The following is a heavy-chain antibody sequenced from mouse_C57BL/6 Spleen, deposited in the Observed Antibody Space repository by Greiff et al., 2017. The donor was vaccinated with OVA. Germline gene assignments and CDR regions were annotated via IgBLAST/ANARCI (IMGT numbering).Heavy chain of an antibody. CDR3: VREGLGFAY. J-gene: IGHJ3*01. Sequence: EVKLVESGGGLVQPKGSLKLSCAASGFTFNTYAMNWVRQAPGKGLEWVARISSKSSNYATYYAVSVKDRFTNSREESQSKHYLQMSNLKTEDTAVYYCVREGLGFAYWGQGTLVTVSA. CDR2: ISSKSSNYAT. CDR1: GFTFNTYA. V-gene: IGHV10-3*01. D-gene: IGHD2-13*01.